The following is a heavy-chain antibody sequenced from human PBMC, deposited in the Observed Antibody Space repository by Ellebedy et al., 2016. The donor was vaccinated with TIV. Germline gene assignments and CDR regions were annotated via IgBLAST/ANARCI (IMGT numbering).Heavy chain of an antibody. D-gene: IGHD4-23*01. Sequence: PGGSLRLSCAVSGFTFSSHAMSWVRQAPGKGLEWVSSISDSGGNTYYADSVKGRFTISRDNSKNTLYLQMNSLRAEDTAVYYCARDPVGVGPAFDIWGQGTMVTVSS. J-gene: IGHJ3*02. CDR3: ARDPVGVGPAFDI. V-gene: IGHV3-23*01. CDR2: ISDSGGNT. CDR1: GFTFSSHA.